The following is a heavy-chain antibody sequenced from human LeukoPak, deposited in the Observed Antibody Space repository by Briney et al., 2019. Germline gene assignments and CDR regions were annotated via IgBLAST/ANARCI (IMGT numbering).Heavy chain of an antibody. D-gene: IGHD6-13*01. Sequence: GGSLRLSCAASGFTFINAWMAWVRQAPGKGLEWVGRIKAKAHGGTIEYAAPVKGRFTISRDDSKNTLYLQMNSLRTEDTAVYYCTTTQAGRIAGFYRTKPYYLGYWGQGTLVTVSS. V-gene: IGHV3-15*01. CDR2: IKAKAHGGTI. CDR1: GFTFINAW. J-gene: IGHJ4*02. CDR3: TTTQAGRIAGFYRTKPYYLGY.